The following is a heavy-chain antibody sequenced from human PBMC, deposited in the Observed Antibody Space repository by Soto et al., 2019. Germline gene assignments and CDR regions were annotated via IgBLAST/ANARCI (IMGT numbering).Heavy chain of an antibody. CDR1: GYTFTNNG. J-gene: IGHJ4*02. CDR2: IYPAGSDT. CDR3: ARDPGYSSAWYLPTSRGGYFDY. V-gene: IGHV5-51*01. D-gene: IGHD6-19*01. Sequence: GESLKISCEGSGYTFTNNGIGWVRQMPGKGLEWMGIIYPAGSDTRYSPSFQGQVTISADKSINTAYLHWSSLRAEDTAVYYCARDPGYSSAWYLPTSRGGYFDYWGQGTLVTVSS.